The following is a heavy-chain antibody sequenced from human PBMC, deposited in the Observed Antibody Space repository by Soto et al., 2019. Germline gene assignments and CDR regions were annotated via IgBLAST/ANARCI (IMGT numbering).Heavy chain of an antibody. D-gene: IGHD5-12*01. CDR3: ARAVAGPADFDY. Sequence: ASVKVSCKASGYIFTGYYLHLVRQAPVRGLELRVWIDPNIGGTNYSQKFRDWLTITMYASITTSFIELIGLRSEDTAVYYCARAVAGPADFDYWGQGTLVTVSS. CDR2: IDPNIGGT. V-gene: IGHV1-2*04. CDR1: GYIFTGYY. J-gene: IGHJ4*02.